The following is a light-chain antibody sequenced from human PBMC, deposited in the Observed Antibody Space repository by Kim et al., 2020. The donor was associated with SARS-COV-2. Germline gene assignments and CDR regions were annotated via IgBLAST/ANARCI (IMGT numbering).Light chain of an antibody. Sequence: SVSPGERATLSCRASQSVGRNLAWYQQRLGQAPRLLIYDASTRATGIPVRFSASGSGTEFTLTISSLQSEDFAIYYCQNYNNWPYTFGQGTKLEIK. V-gene: IGKV3-15*01. CDR1: QSVGRN. CDR2: DAS. CDR3: QNYNNWPYT. J-gene: IGKJ2*01.